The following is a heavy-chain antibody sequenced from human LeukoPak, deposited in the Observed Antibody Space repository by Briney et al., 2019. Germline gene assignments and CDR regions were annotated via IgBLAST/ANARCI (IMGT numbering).Heavy chain of an antibody. J-gene: IGHJ4*02. Sequence: SETLSLTCTVSGGSISSYYWSWIRQPPGKGLEWIGYIYYSGSTNYNPSLKNRGTISVDTSKNHFSLKLSSVTAADTAVYYCARVSRYYDSSGYYYVYYFDDWGQGTLVTVSS. CDR3: ARVSRYYDSSGYYYVYYFDD. D-gene: IGHD3-22*01. V-gene: IGHV4-59*01. CDR2: IYYSGST. CDR1: GGSISSYY.